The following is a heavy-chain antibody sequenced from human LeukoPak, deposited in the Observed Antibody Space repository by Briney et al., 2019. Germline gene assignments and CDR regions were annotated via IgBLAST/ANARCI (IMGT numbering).Heavy chain of an antibody. D-gene: IGHD5-18*01. CDR2: ISGSGGST. Sequence: GGSLRLSCAASGFTFSSYAISWVRQAPGKGLEWVSAISGSGGSTYYADSVKGRFTISRDNSKNTLYLQMNSLRAEDKAVYYCAKDRAPRGYSYGRYYFDYWGQGNLVTVSS. V-gene: IGHV3-23*01. CDR1: GFTFSSYA. J-gene: IGHJ4*02. CDR3: AKDRAPRGYSYGRYYFDY.